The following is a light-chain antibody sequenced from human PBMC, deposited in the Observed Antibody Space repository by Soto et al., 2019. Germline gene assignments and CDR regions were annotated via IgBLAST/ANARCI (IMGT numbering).Light chain of an antibody. V-gene: IGKV4-1*01. CDR2: WAS. Sequence: DIVMTQSPDSLAVSLGDRATINCKSSQNLLYSSNKKNYLAWYQQKPGQPPKLLFYWASTRESGVPDRFSGSGSGTDFTLTVSGVQAEDVAVYFCQQYYNAPTFGQGTKVEVK. CDR3: QQYYNAPT. J-gene: IGKJ1*01. CDR1: QNLLYSSNKKNY.